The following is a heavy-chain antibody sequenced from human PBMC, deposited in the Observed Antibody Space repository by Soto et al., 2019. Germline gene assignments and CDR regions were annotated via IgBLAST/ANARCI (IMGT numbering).Heavy chain of an antibody. V-gene: IGHV3-7*01. D-gene: IGHD4-17*01. J-gene: IGHJ6*02. CDR2: IKQDGSEK. Sequence: GGSLRLSCAASGFTFSSYWMSWVRQAPGKGLEWVANIKQDGSEKYYVDSVKGRFTISRDNAKNSLYLQMNSLRAEDTAVYYCARLQSGDYVSYYYYGMDVWAKGPRSPSP. CDR3: ARLQSGDYVSYYYYGMDV. CDR1: GFTFSSYW.